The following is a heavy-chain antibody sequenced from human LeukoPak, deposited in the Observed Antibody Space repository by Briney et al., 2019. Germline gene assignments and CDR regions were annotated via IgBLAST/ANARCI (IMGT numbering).Heavy chain of an antibody. J-gene: IGHJ4*02. CDR3: ASRNGGSSSFFEY. CDR2: IHPGDSDT. V-gene: IGHV5-51*01. Sequence: GESLKISCKSSGYSFTSYLIGWVRQMPGKGLEWMGIIHPGDSDTRYSPSFQGQVTISADKSISTAYLQWSSLKASDTAMYYCASRNGGSSSFFEYWGQGTLVTVSS. CDR1: GYSFTSYL. D-gene: IGHD6-6*01.